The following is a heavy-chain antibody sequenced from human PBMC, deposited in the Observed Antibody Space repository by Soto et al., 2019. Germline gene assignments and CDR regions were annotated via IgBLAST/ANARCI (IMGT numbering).Heavy chain of an antibody. CDR2: IYSGCTT. CDR1: GFTVTAMH. J-gene: IGHJ4*02. CDR3: AREQDPTGWAV. D-gene: IGHD6-19*01. Sequence: GGSLRLSCAASGFTVTAMHMSWVRQAPGKGLEWVSLIYSGCTTYYADSVKARFTISRDNSKDTVYLQMNSLRADDTAVYYRAREQDPTGWAVWGQGTLVTVSS. V-gene: IGHV3-66*01.